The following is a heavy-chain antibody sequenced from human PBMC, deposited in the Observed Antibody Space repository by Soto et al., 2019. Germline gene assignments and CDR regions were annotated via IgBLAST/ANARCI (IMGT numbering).Heavy chain of an antibody. Sequence: GGSLRLSCAASGFTFSSYAMSWVRQAPGKGLEWVSAISGSGGSTYYADSVKGRFTISRDNSKNTLYLQMNSLRAEDTAVYYCAKVAARYSGSLWLFDYWGQGTLVTAPQ. V-gene: IGHV3-23*01. CDR2: ISGSGGST. CDR3: AKVAARYSGSLWLFDY. D-gene: IGHD1-26*01. CDR1: GFTFSSYA. J-gene: IGHJ4*02.